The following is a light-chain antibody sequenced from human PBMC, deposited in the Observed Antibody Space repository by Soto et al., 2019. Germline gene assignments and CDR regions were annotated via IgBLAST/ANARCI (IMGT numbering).Light chain of an antibody. V-gene: IGKV3-20*01. J-gene: IGKJ2*01. CDR2: GAS. Sequence: EIVLTQSPGTLSLSPGERATLSCRASQSVTSRYLAWYQQKPGQAPRLLIYGASSRATGIPDRFSGNGSGTDVPLTISRLEPEDFAVYYCQQYAISPPYTFGQGTKLEIK. CDR3: QQYAISPPYT. CDR1: QSVTSRY.